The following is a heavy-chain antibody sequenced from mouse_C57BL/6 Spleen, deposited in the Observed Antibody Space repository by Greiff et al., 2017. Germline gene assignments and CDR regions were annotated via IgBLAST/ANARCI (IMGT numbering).Heavy chain of an antibody. V-gene: IGHV1-9*01. CDR3: ARPPFYGSSPAWFAY. CDR2: ILPGSGST. Sequence: QVQLQQSGAELMKPGASVKLSCKATGYTFTGYWIEWVKQRPGHGLEWIGEILPGSGSTTYNEKFKGKATFTADTSSNTAYMQLSSLTTEYSAIYYCARPPFYGSSPAWFAYWGQGTLVTVSA. J-gene: IGHJ3*01. CDR1: GYTFTGYW. D-gene: IGHD1-1*01.